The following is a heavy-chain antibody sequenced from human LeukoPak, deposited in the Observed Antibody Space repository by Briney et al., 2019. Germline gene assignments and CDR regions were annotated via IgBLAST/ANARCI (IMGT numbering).Heavy chain of an antibody. V-gene: IGHV4-59*01. CDR2: IYYSGST. CDR1: GGSISYYY. J-gene: IGHJ4*02. Sequence: PSETLSLTCTVSGGSISYYYWSWIRQSPGKGLEWIGYIYYSGSTNYNPSLKSRVTMSVDTSKNQFSLKLSSVTAADTAMYYCARVGGYNSPLDYWGQGTLVTVSS. D-gene: IGHD5-24*01. CDR3: ARVGGYNSPLDY.